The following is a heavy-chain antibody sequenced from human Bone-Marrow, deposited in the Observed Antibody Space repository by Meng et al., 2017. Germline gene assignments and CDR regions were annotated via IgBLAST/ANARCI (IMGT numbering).Heavy chain of an antibody. CDR3: ARGYYGSGSVGY. D-gene: IGHD3-10*01. CDR2: ISSSSSYI. Sequence: GESLKISCAASGFTFSSYSMNWVRQAPGKGLEWVSSISSSSSYIYYADSVKGRFTISRDNAKNSLYLQMNSLRVEDTAVYYCARGYYGSGSVGYWGQGTLVTVSS. J-gene: IGHJ4*02. CDR1: GFTFSSYS. V-gene: IGHV3-21*01.